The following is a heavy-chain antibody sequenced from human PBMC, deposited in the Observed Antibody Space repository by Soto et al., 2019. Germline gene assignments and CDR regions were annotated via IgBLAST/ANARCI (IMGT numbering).Heavy chain of an antibody. D-gene: IGHD3-22*01. CDR1: GYTFTSYG. J-gene: IGHJ3*02. Sequence: QVQLVQSGAEVKKPGASVKVSCKASGYTFTSYGISWVRQAPGQGLEWMGWISAYNGNTNYAQKLQGRVTMTTDTSTRTAYMELRSLRSDDTAVYYCARVRAYYYDSSGYYWADAFDIWGQGTMVTVSS. CDR2: ISAYNGNT. CDR3: ARVRAYYYDSSGYYWADAFDI. V-gene: IGHV1-18*04.